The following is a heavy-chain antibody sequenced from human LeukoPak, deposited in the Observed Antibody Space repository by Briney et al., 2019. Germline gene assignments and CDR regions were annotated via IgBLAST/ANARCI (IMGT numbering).Heavy chain of an antibody. CDR1: GFTFGDYT. V-gene: IGHV4-39*01. Sequence: SGGSLRLSCTASGFTFGDYTLSWVRQPPGKGLEWIGSIYYSGSTYYNPSLKSRVTISVDTSKNQFSLQLNSVTPEDTAVYYCARGAFIAVAGDAFDIWGQGTMVTVSS. CDR3: ARGAFIAVAGDAFDI. D-gene: IGHD6-19*01. J-gene: IGHJ3*02. CDR2: IYYSGST.